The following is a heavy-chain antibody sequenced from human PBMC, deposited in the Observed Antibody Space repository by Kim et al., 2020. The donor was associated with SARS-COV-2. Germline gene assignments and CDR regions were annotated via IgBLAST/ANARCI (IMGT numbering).Heavy chain of an antibody. CDR3: TTGARNYDIHY. V-gene: IGHV3-15*01. Sequence: GGSLRLSCAASGFTFSHAWMTWVRQPPGKGLEWVGRIKSKTDGGTTDYAAPVKGRLTISRDDSKNTLYLQMNSLKIEDTAMYYCTTGARNYDIHYWGQGTLVTVSS. J-gene: IGHJ4*02. CDR2: IKSKTDGGTT. CDR1: GFTFSHAW. D-gene: IGHD3-9*01.